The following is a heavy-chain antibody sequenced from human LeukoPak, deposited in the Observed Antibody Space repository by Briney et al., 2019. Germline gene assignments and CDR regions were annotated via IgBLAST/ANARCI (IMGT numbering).Heavy chain of an antibody. CDR3: ARAVVIGTIFGVVIWGPHYFDY. J-gene: IGHJ4*02. Sequence: SETLSLTCAVYIDSFTNYYWNWIRQTPGKGLEWIGEVNDSGGTNINPSLKSRVTISVDTSKNQFSLKLSSVTAADTAVYYCARAVVIGTIFGVVIWGPHYFDYWGQGTLVTVSS. CDR1: IDSFTNYY. D-gene: IGHD3-3*01. V-gene: IGHV4-34*01. CDR2: VNDSGGT.